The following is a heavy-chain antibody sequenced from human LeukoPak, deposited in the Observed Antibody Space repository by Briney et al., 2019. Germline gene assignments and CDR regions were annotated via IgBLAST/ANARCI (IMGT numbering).Heavy chain of an antibody. J-gene: IGHJ4*02. D-gene: IGHD3-10*01. Sequence: ASVTVSCKASGGTFSIYAISWVRQAPGQGLEWMGGIIPIFGTANYAQKFQGRVTMTGDTSTSTVYMELSSLRSEDTAVYYCARGFGESQEPHFDYWGQGTLVTVSS. CDR3: ARGFGESQEPHFDY. CDR1: GGTFSIYA. CDR2: IIPIFGTA. V-gene: IGHV1-69*06.